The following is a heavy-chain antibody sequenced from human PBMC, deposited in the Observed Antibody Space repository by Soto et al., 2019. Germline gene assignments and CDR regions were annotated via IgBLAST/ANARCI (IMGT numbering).Heavy chain of an antibody. CDR2: IYYSGST. CDR3: ARDRFGSYSGYDFLPTQYYGMDV. V-gene: IGHV4-59*01. J-gene: IGHJ6*02. Sequence: ASETLSLTCTVSGGSISSYYWSWIRQPPGKGLEWIGYIYYSGSTNYNPSLKSRVTISVDTSKNQFSLKLSSVTAADTAVYYCARDRFGSYSGYDFLPTQYYGMDVWGQGTTVTVSS. CDR1: GGSISSYY. D-gene: IGHD5-12*01.